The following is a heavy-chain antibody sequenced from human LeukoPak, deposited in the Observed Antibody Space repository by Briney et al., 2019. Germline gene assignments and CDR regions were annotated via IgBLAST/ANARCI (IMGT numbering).Heavy chain of an antibody. CDR2: IIPIFGIA. Sequence: ASVKVSCKASGGTFSSYAISWVRQAPGQGLEWMGGIIPIFGIANYAQKFQGRVTITADESTSTAYMELSSLRSEDTAVYYCARDPNYYGSGSYSYFDYWGQGTLVTVSS. D-gene: IGHD3-10*01. V-gene: IGHV1-69*13. J-gene: IGHJ4*02. CDR3: ARDPNYYGSGSYSYFDY. CDR1: GGTFSSYA.